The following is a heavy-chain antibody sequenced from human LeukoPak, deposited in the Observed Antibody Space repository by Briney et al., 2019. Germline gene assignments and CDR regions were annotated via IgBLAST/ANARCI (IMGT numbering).Heavy chain of an antibody. CDR2: ISYDGSDK. CDR3: ARDYDFWSGYYRRKGFDY. D-gene: IGHD3-3*01. CDR1: GFTFSSYA. V-gene: IGHV3-30*04. Sequence: GGSLRLSCAASGFTFSSYAMSWVRQAPGKGLEWVALISYDGSDKYDADSVKGRFTISRVNSKNTLYLQMNSLRAEDTAVYYCARDYDFWSGYYRRKGFDYWGQGTLVTVPS. J-gene: IGHJ4*02.